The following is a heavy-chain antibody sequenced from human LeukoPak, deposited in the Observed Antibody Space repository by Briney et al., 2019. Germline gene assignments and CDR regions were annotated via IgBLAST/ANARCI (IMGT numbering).Heavy chain of an antibody. J-gene: IGHJ4*02. CDR3: ARDSEAYCGGDCYFDY. Sequence: GSLRLSCAASGFTFSSYGMHWVRQAPGKGLEWVAVIWYDGSNKYYADSVKGRFTISRDNSKNTLYLQMNSLRAEDTAVYYCARDSEAYCGGDCYFDYWGQGTLVTVSS. CDR2: IWYDGSNK. V-gene: IGHV3-33*01. CDR1: GFTFSSYG. D-gene: IGHD2-21*02.